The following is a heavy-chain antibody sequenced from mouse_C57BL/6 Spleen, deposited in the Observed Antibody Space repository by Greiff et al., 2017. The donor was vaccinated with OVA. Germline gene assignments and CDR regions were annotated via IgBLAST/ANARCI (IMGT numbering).Heavy chain of an antibody. CDR1: GYTFTSYW. CDR2: IYPGSGST. V-gene: IGHV1-55*01. CDR3: ARTVDYYGSSFYFDY. J-gene: IGHJ2*01. D-gene: IGHD1-1*01. Sequence: QVQLQQPGAELVKPGASVKMSCKASGYTFTSYWITWVKQRPGQGLEWIGDIYPGSGSTNYNEKFKSKATLTVDTSSSTAYIQLSSLTSEDSAVYDFARTVDYYGSSFYFDYWGQGTTLTVSS.